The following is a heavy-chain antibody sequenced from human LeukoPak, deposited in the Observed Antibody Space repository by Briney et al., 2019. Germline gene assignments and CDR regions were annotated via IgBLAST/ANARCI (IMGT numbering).Heavy chain of an antibody. Sequence: SETLSLTCAVSGGSISSGGNSWSWIRQPPGKGLEWIGYIYHSGSTYYNPSLKSRVTISVDRSKNQFSLKLSSVTAADTAVYYCARTYCSGGSCYDWSNWFDPWGQGTLVTVSS. V-gene: IGHV4-30-2*01. J-gene: IGHJ5*02. CDR3: ARTYCSGGSCYDWSNWFDP. CDR2: IYHSGST. CDR1: GGSISSGGNS. D-gene: IGHD2-15*01.